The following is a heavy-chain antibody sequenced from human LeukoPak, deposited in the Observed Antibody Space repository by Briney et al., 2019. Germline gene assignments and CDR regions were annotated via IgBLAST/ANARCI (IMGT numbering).Heavy chain of an antibody. CDR1: GGTFSSYA. Sequence: AASEKVSCKASGGTFSSYAISWVRQAPGQGLEWMGGIIPIFGTANYAQKFQGRVTITADESTSTAYMELSSLRSEDTAVYYCAREEGYLYFDYWGQGTLVTVSS. CDR2: IIPIFGTA. V-gene: IGHV1-69*01. D-gene: IGHD5-24*01. CDR3: AREEGYLYFDY. J-gene: IGHJ4*02.